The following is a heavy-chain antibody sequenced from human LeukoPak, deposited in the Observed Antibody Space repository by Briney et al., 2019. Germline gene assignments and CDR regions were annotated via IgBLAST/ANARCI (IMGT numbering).Heavy chain of an antibody. Sequence: GGSLRLSCAVSGFTVSSNYMTWVRQAPGKGLEWVSIIYSGGTTYYADSVKGRFTISKDNSKNTLYLQMNSLRAEDTAVYYCARVHYETLTGYYSPHDAFDIWGQGTMVTVSS. CDR2: IYSGGTT. V-gene: IGHV3-66*01. D-gene: IGHD3-9*01. J-gene: IGHJ3*02. CDR3: ARVHYETLTGYYSPHDAFDI. CDR1: GFTVSSNY.